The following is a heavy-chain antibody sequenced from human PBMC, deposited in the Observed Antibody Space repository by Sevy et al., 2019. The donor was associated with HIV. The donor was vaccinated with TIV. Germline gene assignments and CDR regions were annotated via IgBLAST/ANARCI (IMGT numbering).Heavy chain of an antibody. CDR3: ARAFRREAYTPYY. V-gene: IGHV3-7*03. CDR1: GFIFSDYW. CDR2: IRLDGSAR. Sequence: GSLRLSCAASGFIFSDYWMTWVRQAPGKGLEWVATIRLDGSARYYASSVKGRFTISRDNAKNSLFLQMNSLRVEDTAVYYCARAFRREAYTPYYWGQGSLVTVSS. D-gene: IGHD4-4*01. J-gene: IGHJ4*02.